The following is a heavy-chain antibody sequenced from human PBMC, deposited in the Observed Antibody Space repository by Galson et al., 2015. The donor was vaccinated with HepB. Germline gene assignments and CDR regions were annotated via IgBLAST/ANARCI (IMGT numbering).Heavy chain of an antibody. J-gene: IGHJ4*02. Sequence: SLRLSCAASGFTFSSYPMTWVRQAPGKGLEWVAAISGNGGSTFYADSVKGRFTISRDNSKNTPYLQMDSRSAEDTAVYYCAKASRDSNYYFDCWGQGTLVTVSS. D-gene: IGHD4-11*01. CDR3: AKASRDSNYYFDC. V-gene: IGHV3-23*01. CDR1: GFTFSSYP. CDR2: ISGNGGST.